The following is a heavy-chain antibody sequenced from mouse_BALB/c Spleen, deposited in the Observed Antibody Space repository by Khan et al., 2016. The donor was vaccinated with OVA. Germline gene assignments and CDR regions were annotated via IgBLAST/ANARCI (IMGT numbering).Heavy chain of an antibody. D-gene: IGHD1-1*02. V-gene: IGHV9-3-1*01. J-gene: IGHJ4*01. CDR1: GHTFTKYG. CDR3: ERPPSFPYVLNT. CDR2: INTYTGEP. Sequence: QIQLVQSGPELKKPGETVKISCKASGHTFTKYGMNWVKQAPGKGLKWMGWINTYTGEPTYADDFNGRFAFSLETSASTAYLQINNLKNEDTATYFCERPPSFPYVLNTGGKGTSVTVPS.